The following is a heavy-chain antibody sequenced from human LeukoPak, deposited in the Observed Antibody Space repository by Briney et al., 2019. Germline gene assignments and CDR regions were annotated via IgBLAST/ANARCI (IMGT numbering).Heavy chain of an antibody. CDR2: TSYDGTTK. CDR3: ARVLVMKGDADY. D-gene: IGHD1-26*01. Sequence: PGGSLRLSCAASGFTFSSYAMNWVRQAPGKGLEWVAVTSYDGTTKYYADSVKGRFTISRDNSKNTLYLQMSSLRAEDTAVYYCARVLVMKGDADYWGQGTLVTVSS. V-gene: IGHV3-30-3*01. J-gene: IGHJ4*02. CDR1: GFTFSSYA.